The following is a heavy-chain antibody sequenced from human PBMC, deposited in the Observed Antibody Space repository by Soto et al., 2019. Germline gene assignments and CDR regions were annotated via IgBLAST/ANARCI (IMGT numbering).Heavy chain of an antibody. CDR3: ARIRYGSGSHYPLLDY. CDR2: INHSGST. CDR1: GGSFSGYY. J-gene: IGHJ4*02. D-gene: IGHD3-10*01. V-gene: IGHV4-34*01. Sequence: SETLSLTCAVYGGSFSGYYWSWIRQPPGKGLEWIGEINHSGSTNYNPSLKSRVTISVDTSKNQFSLKLSSVTAADTAVYYCARIRYGSGSHYPLLDYWGQGTLVTVSS.